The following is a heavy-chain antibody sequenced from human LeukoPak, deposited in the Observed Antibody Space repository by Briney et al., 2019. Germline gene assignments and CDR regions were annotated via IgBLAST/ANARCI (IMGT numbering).Heavy chain of an antibody. J-gene: IGHJ6*02. Sequence: PSETLSLTCTVSGGSISSYYWSWIRQPPGKGLEWIGYIYYSGSTNYNPSLKSRVTISVDTSKNQFSLKLSSVTAADTAVYYCARHSPDYYHYYGMDVWGQGTTVTVSS. CDR1: GGSISSYY. CDR3: ARHSPDYYHYYGMDV. CDR2: IYYSGST. V-gene: IGHV4-59*08.